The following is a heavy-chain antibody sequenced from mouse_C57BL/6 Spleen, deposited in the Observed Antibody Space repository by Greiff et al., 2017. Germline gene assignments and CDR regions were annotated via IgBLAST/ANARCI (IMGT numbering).Heavy chain of an antibody. CDR1: GYTFTSYT. CDR3: ARTHYSNYEGFAY. J-gene: IGHJ3*01. Sequence: QVHVKQSGAELARPGASVKMSCKASGYTFTSYTMHWVKQRPGQGLEWIGYINPSSGYTKYNQKFKDKATLTADTSSSTAYMQLSSLKSEDSEVYYCARTHYSNYEGFAYWGQGTLGTGSA. D-gene: IGHD2-5*01. V-gene: IGHV1-4*01. CDR2: INPSSGYT.